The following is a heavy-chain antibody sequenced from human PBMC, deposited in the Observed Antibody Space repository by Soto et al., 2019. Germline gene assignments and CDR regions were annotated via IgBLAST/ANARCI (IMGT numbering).Heavy chain of an antibody. V-gene: IGHV3-33*01. CDR1: GFTFSSYG. D-gene: IGHD3-22*01. CDR3: ARVGYYYDSSGLQFFDY. Sequence: LRLSCAASGFTFSSYGMHWVRQAPGKGLEWVAVIWYDGSNKYYADSVKGRFTISRDNSKNTLYLQMNSLRAEDTAVYYCARVGYYYDSSGLQFFDYWGQGTLVTVYS. J-gene: IGHJ4*02. CDR2: IWYDGSNK.